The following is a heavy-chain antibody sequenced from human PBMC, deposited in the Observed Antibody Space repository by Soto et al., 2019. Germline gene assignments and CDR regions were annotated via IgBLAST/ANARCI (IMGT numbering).Heavy chain of an antibody. CDR2: ISSRSDI. Sequence: PGGSLRLSCVGSGFTFSTYSINWVRQAPGKGLEWVSSISSRSDIYYADSVKGRFTIARDNAKNSVSLQMNSLRAEDTAVYYCAREYTAWPLAYGLDVWGQGTTVTVSS. J-gene: IGHJ6*02. CDR1: GFTFSTYS. D-gene: IGHD2-2*02. CDR3: AREYTAWPLAYGLDV. V-gene: IGHV3-21*01.